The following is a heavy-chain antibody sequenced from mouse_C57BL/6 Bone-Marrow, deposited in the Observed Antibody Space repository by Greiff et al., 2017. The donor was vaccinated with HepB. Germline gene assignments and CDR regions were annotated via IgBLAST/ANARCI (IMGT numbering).Heavy chain of an antibody. D-gene: IGHD2-12*01. Sequence: VQLQESGAELVRPGTSVKVSCKASGYAFTNYLIEWVKQRPGQGLEWIGVINPGSGGTNYNEKFKGKATLTADKSSSTAYMQLSSLTSEDSAVYFCARWGYSPYAMDYWGQGTSVTVSS. J-gene: IGHJ4*01. CDR2: INPGSGGT. V-gene: IGHV1-54*01. CDR3: ARWGYSPYAMDY. CDR1: GYAFTNYL.